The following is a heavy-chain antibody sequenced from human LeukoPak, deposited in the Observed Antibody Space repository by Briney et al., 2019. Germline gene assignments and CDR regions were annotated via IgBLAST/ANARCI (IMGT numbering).Heavy chain of an antibody. D-gene: IGHD4-11*01. CDR2: IYTSGST. CDR1: GGSISSYY. J-gene: IGHJ5*02. CDR3: ARDDYRGWFDP. Sequence: SETLSLTCTVSGGSISSYYWSWIRQPPGKGLEWIGYIYTSGSTNYNPSLKSRVTISVDTSKNQFSLKLSSVTAADTAVYYCARDDYRGWFDPWGQGTLVTVSS. V-gene: IGHV4-4*09.